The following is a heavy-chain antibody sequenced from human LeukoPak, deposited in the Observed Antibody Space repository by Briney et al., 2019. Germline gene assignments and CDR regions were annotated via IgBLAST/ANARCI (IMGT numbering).Heavy chain of an antibody. J-gene: IGHJ4*02. V-gene: IGHV3-48*03. D-gene: IGHD3-3*01. CDR3: ARSARLMKGVVEVTALDD. Sequence: GGSLRLSCEDSGFTFRSYEMNWVRQAPGKGLEWIAYLSSSGSAFSYADSVKGRFTIARDNAKNSVYLDMNSLRADDTAVYYCARSARLMKGVVEVTALDDWGQGTLVTVSS. CDR2: LSSSGSAF. CDR1: GFTFRSYE.